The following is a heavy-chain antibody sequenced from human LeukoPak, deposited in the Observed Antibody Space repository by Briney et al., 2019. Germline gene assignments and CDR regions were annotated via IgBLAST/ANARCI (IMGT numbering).Heavy chain of an antibody. D-gene: IGHD1-7*01. Sequence: PSETLSLTCAVYGGSFSNYYWSWIRQTPGKGMEWIGEINDSGRINYNPSLMSRVTVSVDTSKNQFSLRLTSATATDTAVYYCARRWNYGRNYYIDVWGKGATVSVSS. CDR3: ARRWNYGRNYYIDV. CDR2: INDSGRI. J-gene: IGHJ6*03. V-gene: IGHV4-34*01. CDR1: GGSFSNYY.